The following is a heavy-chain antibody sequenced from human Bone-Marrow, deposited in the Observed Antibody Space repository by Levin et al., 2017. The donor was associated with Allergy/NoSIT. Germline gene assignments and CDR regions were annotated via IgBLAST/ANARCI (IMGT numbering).Heavy chain of an antibody. CDR1: GFSLNTLGVG. CDR2: IYWDGDE. CDR3: ARSASDYSSGWYWTY. Sequence: SGPTLVKSTQTLTLTCTFSGFSLNTLGVGVGWIRQPPGKALEWLALIYWDGDERYSPFLRNRLTITKDTPKKQVVLTMTNMDPVDTATYYCARSASDYSSGWYWTYWGLGTLVTVSS. V-gene: IGHV2-5*02. J-gene: IGHJ4*02. D-gene: IGHD6-19*01.